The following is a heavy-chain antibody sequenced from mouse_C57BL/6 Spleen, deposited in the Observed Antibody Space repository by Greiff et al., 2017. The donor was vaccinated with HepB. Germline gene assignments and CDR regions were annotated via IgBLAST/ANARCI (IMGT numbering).Heavy chain of an antibody. J-gene: IGHJ2*01. CDR3: ASSLLLGDYFDY. Sequence: VKLQQPGAELVRPGSSVKLSCKASGYTFTSYWMDWVKQRPGQGLEWIGNIYPSDSETHYNQKFKDKATLTVDKSSSTAYMQLSSLTSEDSAVYYCASSLLLGDYFDYWGQGTTLTVSS. D-gene: IGHD3-3*01. V-gene: IGHV1-61*01. CDR2: IYPSDSET. CDR1: GYTFTSYW.